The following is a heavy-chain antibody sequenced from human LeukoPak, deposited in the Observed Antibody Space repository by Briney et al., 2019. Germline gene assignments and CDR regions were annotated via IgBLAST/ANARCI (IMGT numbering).Heavy chain of an antibody. V-gene: IGHV1-69*13. D-gene: IGHD6-19*01. CDR2: IIPIFGTA. Sequence: SVKVPCKASGGTFSSYAISWVRQAPGQGLEWMGGIIPIFGTANYAQKFQGRVTITADESTSTAYMELSSLRSEDTAVYYCARSSRIAVAVHPYYFDYWGQGTLVTVSS. CDR1: GGTFSSYA. CDR3: ARSSRIAVAVHPYYFDY. J-gene: IGHJ4*02.